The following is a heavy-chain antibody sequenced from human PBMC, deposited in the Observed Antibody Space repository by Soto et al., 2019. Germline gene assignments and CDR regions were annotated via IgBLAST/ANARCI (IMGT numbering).Heavy chain of an antibody. CDR3: ARANCISTSCYIDY. Sequence: ASVKVSCKTSGGTFNTYPFGWVRQAPGQGLEWMGTIIPILNLATYAQEFQGWVTMTRDTSISTAYMELSRLRSDDTAVYYCARANCISTSCYIDYWGQGTLVTVSS. J-gene: IGHJ4*02. D-gene: IGHD2-2*02. V-gene: IGHV1-2*04. CDR2: IIPILNLA. CDR1: GGTFNTYP.